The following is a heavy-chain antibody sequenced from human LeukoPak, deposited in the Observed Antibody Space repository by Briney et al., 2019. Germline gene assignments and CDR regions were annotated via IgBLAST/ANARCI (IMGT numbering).Heavy chain of an antibody. CDR2: IYYSGST. CDR3: ARAGSAWSFDY. J-gene: IGHJ4*02. Sequence: SETLSLTCTVSGVSISSYSWSWIRQPPGKGLEWIGYIYYSGSTNYNPSLKSRVTISVDTSENQFSLRLNSVTAADTAVYFCARAGSAWSFDYWGQGTLVTVSS. D-gene: IGHD6-19*01. CDR1: GVSISSYS. V-gene: IGHV4-59*01.